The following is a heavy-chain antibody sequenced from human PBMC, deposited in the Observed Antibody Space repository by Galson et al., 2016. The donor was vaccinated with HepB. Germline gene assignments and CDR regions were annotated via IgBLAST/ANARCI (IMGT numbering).Heavy chain of an antibody. Sequence: SVKVSCKASGYSFTNFAIHWVRQAPGQGLEWMGWINTNTGKPTYAQDFTGRLVFSLDTSVSTTHLLLTSLRAEDTAVYYCAREYSYAWRGIKYFDSWGQGTPATVSS. D-gene: IGHD3-10*01. CDR2: INTNTGKP. J-gene: IGHJ4*02. CDR3: AREYSYAWRGIKYFDS. CDR1: GYSFTNFA. V-gene: IGHV7-4-1*02.